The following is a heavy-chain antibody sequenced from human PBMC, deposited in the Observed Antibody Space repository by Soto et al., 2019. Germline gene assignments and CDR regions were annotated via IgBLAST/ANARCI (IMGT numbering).Heavy chain of an antibody. CDR3: ARDHWLDP. Sequence: SETLSLTCAVYGGSFSGYYWSWIRQPPGKGLEWIGEINHSGSTNYNPSLKSRVTISVDTSKNQFSLKLSSVTAADTAVYYCARDHWLDPWGQGTLVTVSS. CDR2: INHSGST. V-gene: IGHV4-34*01. CDR1: GGSFSGYY. J-gene: IGHJ5*02.